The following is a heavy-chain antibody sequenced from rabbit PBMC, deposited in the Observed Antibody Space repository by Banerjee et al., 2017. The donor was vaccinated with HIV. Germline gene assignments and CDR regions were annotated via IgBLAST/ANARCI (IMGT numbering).Heavy chain of an antibody. Sequence: QEHLEDSGGDLVKPEGSLTLTCPASGFSFITKYYYMCWVRQAPGKGLEWIGCIDTGGFSIYYATWAKGRFTLSKTSSTTVTLQLNSLTAADTATYFCARDLAGVIGWNFNLWGQGTLVTVS. CDR1: GFSFITKYYY. CDR3: ARDLAGVIGWNFNL. V-gene: IGHV1S45*01. CDR2: IDTGGFSI. J-gene: IGHJ4*01. D-gene: IGHD4-1*01.